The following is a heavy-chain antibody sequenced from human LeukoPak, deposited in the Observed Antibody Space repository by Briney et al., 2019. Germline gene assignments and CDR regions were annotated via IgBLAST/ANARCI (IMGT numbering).Heavy chain of an antibody. CDR3: ARHAVLLWFGELFGNNWFDP. CDR1: GGSFSGYY. J-gene: IGHJ5*02. V-gene: IGHV4-34*01. CDR2: INHSGST. D-gene: IGHD3-10*01. Sequence: SETLSLTCAVYGGSFSGYYWSWIRQPPGKGLEWIGEINHSGSTNYNPSLKSRVTISVDTSKNQFSLKLSSVTAADTAVYYCARHAVLLWFGELFGNNWFDPWGQGTLVTVSS.